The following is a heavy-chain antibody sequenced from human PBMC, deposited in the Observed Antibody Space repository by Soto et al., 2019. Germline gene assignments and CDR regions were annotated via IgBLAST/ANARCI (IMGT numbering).Heavy chain of an antibody. J-gene: IGHJ3*02. CDR1: GYTFTSYA. CDR2: INAGNGNT. CDR3: ARLRYPYSSRSDAFDI. Sequence: ASVKVSCKASGYTFTSYAMHWVRQAPGQRLEWMGWINAGNGNTKYSQKFQGRVTITRDTSASTAYMELSSLRSEDTAVYYCARLRYPYSSRSDAFDIWGQGTMVTVSS. V-gene: IGHV1-3*01. D-gene: IGHD6-13*01.